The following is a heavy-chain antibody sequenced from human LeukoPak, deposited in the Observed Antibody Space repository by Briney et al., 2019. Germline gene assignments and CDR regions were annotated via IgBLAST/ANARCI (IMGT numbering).Heavy chain of an antibody. D-gene: IGHD2-2*01. V-gene: IGHV3-66*01. Sequence: GGSLRLSCAASGFTFSSYDMHWVRQAPGKGLEWVSVTYSGGSTDYADSVKGRFTISRDNSKNTLYLQMNSLRVEDTAVYYCAGGLGYVRSYWGQGTLVTVSS. J-gene: IGHJ4*02. CDR1: GFTFSSYD. CDR3: AGGLGYVRSY. CDR2: TYSGGST.